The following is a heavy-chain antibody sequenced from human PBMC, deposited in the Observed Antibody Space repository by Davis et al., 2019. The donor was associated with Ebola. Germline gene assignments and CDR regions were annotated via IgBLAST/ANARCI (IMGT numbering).Heavy chain of an antibody. CDR3: ARGRLLWFGKLSVLFDY. D-gene: IGHD3-10*01. CDR2: IYYSGST. Sequence: SETLSLTCTVSGGSISSYYWSWIRQPPGKGLEWIVYIYYSGSTNYNPSLKSRVTISVDTSKNQFSLKLSSVTAADTAVYYCARGRLLWFGKLSVLFDYWGQGTLVTVSS. CDR1: GGSISSYY. J-gene: IGHJ4*02. V-gene: IGHV4-59*01.